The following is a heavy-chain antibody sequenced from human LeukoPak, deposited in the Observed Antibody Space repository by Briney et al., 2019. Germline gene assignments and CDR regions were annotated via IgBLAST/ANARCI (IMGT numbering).Heavy chain of an antibody. CDR1: VITFSSYA. Sequence: PGGSLRLSCAASVITFSSYAMRWVRQAPGKGLEYVSAISSNGGSTYYANSVKGRFTISRDNSKNTLYLQMGSLRAEDMAVYYCAYSRMGGQGTLVTVSS. V-gene: IGHV3-64*01. CDR3: AYSRM. D-gene: IGHD2-15*01. J-gene: IGHJ4*02. CDR2: ISSNGGST.